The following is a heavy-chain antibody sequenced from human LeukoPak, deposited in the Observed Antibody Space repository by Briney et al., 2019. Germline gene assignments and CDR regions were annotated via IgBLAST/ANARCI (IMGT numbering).Heavy chain of an antibody. CDR2: ISSSSSTI. D-gene: IGHD7-27*01. J-gene: IGHJ3*02. Sequence: HPGGSLRLSCAASGFTFSSYSMNWVRQAPGKGLEWVSYISSSSSTIYYADSVRGRFTISRDNAKNSLYLQMNSLRGEDTAVYYCARKTGGSLDIWGQGTMVTVSS. CDR1: GFTFSSYS. V-gene: IGHV3-48*01. CDR3: ARKTGGSLDI.